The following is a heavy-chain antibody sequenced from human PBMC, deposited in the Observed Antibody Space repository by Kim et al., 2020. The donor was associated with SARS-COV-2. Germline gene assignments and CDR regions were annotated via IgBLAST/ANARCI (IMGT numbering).Heavy chain of an antibody. V-gene: IGHV3-30*07. D-gene: IGHD2-2*01. Sequence: KGRFTISRANSKNTLYLQMNSLRAEDTAVYYCARGQYCSSTSCYVGWFDPWGQGTLVTVSS. J-gene: IGHJ5*02. CDR3: ARGQYCSSTSCYVGWFDP.